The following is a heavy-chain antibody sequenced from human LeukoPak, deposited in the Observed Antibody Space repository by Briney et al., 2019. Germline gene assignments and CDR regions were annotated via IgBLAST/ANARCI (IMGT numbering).Heavy chain of an antibody. D-gene: IGHD3-22*01. CDR2: IYYSGTT. CDR3: ARGPYGYYSDY. J-gene: IGHJ4*02. CDR1: GGSISSSTYY. V-gene: IGHV4-39*07. Sequence: SETLSLTCTVSGGSISSSTYYWAWVRQPPGKGLEWIASIYYSGTTYYNPSLKSRVTISVDTSRNQFSLKLSSVTAADTAVYYCARGPYGYYSDYWGQGTLVTVSS.